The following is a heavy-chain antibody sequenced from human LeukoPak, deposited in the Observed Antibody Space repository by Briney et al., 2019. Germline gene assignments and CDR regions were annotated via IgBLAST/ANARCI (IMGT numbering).Heavy chain of an antibody. D-gene: IGHD3-9*01. J-gene: IGHJ6*03. CDR1: GGSFSGYY. V-gene: IGHV4-34*01. CDR3: ARGGSTLHSAGGHDIEFYYYYYMDV. Sequence: SETLSLTCAVYGGSFSGYYWSWIRQPPGKGLEWIGEINHSGSTNYNPSLKSRVTISVDTSKNQFSLKLYSVTAADTAVYYCARGGSTLHSAGGHDIEFYYYYYMDVWGKGTTVTISS. CDR2: INHSGST.